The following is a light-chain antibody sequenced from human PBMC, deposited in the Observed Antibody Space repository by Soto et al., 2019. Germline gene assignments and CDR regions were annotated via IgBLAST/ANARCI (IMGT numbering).Light chain of an antibody. CDR1: NSNIGTNF. CDR2: GNA. CDR3: ATWDTSLNAWL. J-gene: IGLJ3*02. V-gene: IGLV1-51*01. Sequence: SVLTQAPSVSAPPGQKVTISCSGSNSNIGTNFVSWYQQLPGTTPKLLIHGNANRPSGIPDRFSASKSGASAALVIAGLQPGDEATYYCATWDTSLNAWLFGGGTKVTVL.